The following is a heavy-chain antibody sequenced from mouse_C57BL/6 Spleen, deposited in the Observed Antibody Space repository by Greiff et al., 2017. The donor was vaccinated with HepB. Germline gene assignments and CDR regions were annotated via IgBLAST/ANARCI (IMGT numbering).Heavy chain of an antibody. J-gene: IGHJ3*01. CDR1: GFTFSSYG. D-gene: IGHD2-4*01. Sequence: EVMLVESGGDLVKPGGSLKLSCAASGFTFSSYGMSWVRQTPDKRLEWVATISSGGSYTYYPDSVKGRFTISRDNAKNTLYLQMSSLKSEDTAMYYCARHWDDYKSFAYWGQGTLVTVSA. CDR2: ISSGGSYT. V-gene: IGHV5-6*01. CDR3: ARHWDDYKSFAY.